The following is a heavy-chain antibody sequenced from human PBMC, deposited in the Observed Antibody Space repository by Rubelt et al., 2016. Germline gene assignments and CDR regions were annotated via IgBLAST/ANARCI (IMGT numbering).Heavy chain of an antibody. CDR3: ARRDSGGYWYFDL. J-gene: IGHJ2*01. D-gene: IGHD2-15*01. Sequence: QVQLQQWGAGLLKPSETLSLTCAVYGESFSGYYWSWIRQPPGKGLEWIGEINHSGSTDYNPSLKSRVTISVDTSKNQFSLRLTAVTAADTAVYFCARRDSGGYWYFDLWGRGTLVTVSS. CDR1: GESFSGYY. CDR2: INHSGST. V-gene: IGHV4-34*01.